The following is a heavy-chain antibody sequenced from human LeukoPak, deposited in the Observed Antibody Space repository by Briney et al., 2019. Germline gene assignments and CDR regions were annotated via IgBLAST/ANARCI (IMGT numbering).Heavy chain of an antibody. CDR3: ARALSDFWTGYFFDS. D-gene: IGHD3/OR15-3a*01. J-gene: IGHJ4*02. V-gene: IGHV3-7*01. CDR2: IKQDGSET. Sequence: GGSLRLSCAVSRINFNSYWMTWVRQAPGKGLEWVANIKQDGSETYYMDSVKGRFSISRDNAKNSLYLQMNSLRAEGTAVYYCARALSDFWTGYFFDSWGQGTLVTVSS. CDR1: RINFNSYW.